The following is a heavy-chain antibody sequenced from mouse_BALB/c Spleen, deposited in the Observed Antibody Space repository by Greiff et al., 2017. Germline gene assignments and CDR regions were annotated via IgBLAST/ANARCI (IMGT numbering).Heavy chain of an antibody. D-gene: IGHD1-3*01. V-gene: IGHV1S26*01. CDR3: ARSGSY. J-gene: IGHJ4*01. CDR1: GYTFTSYW. CDR2: INPSTGYT. Sequence: QVQLQQSGAELVRSGASVKMSCKASGYTFTSYWMHWVKQRPGQGLEWIGYINPSTGYTEYNQKFKDKATLTADKSSSTAYMQLSSLTSEDSAVYYCARSGSYWGQGTSVTVSS.